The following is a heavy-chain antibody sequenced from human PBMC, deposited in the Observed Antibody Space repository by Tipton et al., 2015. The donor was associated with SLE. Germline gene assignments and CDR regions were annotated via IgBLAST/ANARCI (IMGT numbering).Heavy chain of an antibody. J-gene: IGHJ4*02. CDR2: ISTSGNT. D-gene: IGHD3-16*01. V-gene: IGHV4-4*07. Sequence: LRLSCTVSGASISSYYWGWIRQPAGKGLEWIGRISTSGNTNYSPTLKSRVTMSVDTSKNLLSLKLSSVTAADTAIYYCARGTYGYNSWGRGTLVTVSS. CDR1: GASISSYY. CDR3: ARGTYGYNS.